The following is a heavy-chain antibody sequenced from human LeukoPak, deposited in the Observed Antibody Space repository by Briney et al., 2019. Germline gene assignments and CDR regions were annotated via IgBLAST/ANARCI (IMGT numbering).Heavy chain of an antibody. CDR1: GYTFTAHY. V-gene: IGHV1-2*02. J-gene: IGHJ5*02. Sequence: ASMKVSCEASGYTFTAHYVHWVRQAPGQGLEWMGWINANSGDTKYADRFQGRVTMTRDTSISTAYMELSRLTFDDTAVYYCGRGSYWFDPWGQGTLVTVSS. CDR2: INANSGDT. D-gene: IGHD3-16*01. CDR3: GRGSYWFDP.